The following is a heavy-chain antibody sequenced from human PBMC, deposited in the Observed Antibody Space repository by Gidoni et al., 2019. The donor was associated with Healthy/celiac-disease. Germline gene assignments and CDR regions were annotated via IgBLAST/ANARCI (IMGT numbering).Heavy chain of an antibody. CDR2: IKQDGSEK. J-gene: IGHJ4*02. V-gene: IGHV3-7*01. CDR3: ARDGGYSSGWYGY. Sequence: EVQLVESGEGVVQPGGSLRLSCAASGFTFSSDWMSWVSQAPGKGLEWVANIKQDGSEKYYVDSVKGRFTISRDNAKNSLYLQMNSLRAEDTAVYYCARDGGYSSGWYGYWGQGTLVTVSS. CDR1: GFTFSSDW. D-gene: IGHD6-19*01.